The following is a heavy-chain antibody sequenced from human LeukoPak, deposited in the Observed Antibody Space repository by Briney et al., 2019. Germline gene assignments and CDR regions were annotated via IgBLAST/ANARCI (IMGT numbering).Heavy chain of an antibody. V-gene: IGHV3-66*01. D-gene: IGHD6-13*01. J-gene: IGHJ6*02. Sequence: GGSLRLSCAASGFNVSSNYMSWVRQAPGKGPEWVSVIYSGGSTYYADSVKGRFTISRDNSKNTLYLQMNSLRAEDTAVYYCAREAGRSWYIMDVWGQGTTVTVSS. CDR3: AREAGRSWYIMDV. CDR2: IYSGGST. CDR1: GFNVSSNY.